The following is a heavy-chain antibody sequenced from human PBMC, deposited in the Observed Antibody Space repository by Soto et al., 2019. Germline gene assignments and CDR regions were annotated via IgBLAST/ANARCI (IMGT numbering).Heavy chain of an antibody. V-gene: IGHV3-30*18. CDR1: GFTFSSYG. CDR3: AKDLDIVATIDGYYFDY. CDR2: ISYDGSNK. D-gene: IGHD5-12*01. Sequence: TGGSLRLSCAASGFTFSSYGMHWVRQAPGKGLEWVAVISYDGSNKYYADSVKGRFTISRDNSKNTLYLQMNSLRAEDTAVYYCAKDLDIVATIDGYYFDYWGQGTLVTVSS. J-gene: IGHJ4*02.